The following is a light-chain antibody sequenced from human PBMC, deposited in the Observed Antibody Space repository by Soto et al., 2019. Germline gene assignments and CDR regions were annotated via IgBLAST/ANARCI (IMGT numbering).Light chain of an antibody. J-gene: IGLJ1*01. Sequence: QAVRTQPRSVSGSAGQSGTISCTGTSSDVGGYNFVSWYQQHPGKVPKLMIYDVTKRPSGVPNRFSGSKSGNTASLTISALQAEDEADYYCCSYAGSYTLYVFGTGTKVTVL. CDR3: CSYAGSYTLYV. CDR2: DVT. CDR1: SSDVGGYNF. V-gene: IGLV2-11*01.